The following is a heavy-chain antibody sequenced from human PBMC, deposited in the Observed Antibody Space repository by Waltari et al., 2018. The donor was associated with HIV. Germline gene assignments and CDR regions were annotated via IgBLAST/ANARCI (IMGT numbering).Heavy chain of an antibody. J-gene: IGHJ4*02. Sequence: QLQLQESGPGLVKPSETLSLTCTVSGGSISSSSYYWGWIRQHPGKGLEWIGSIYYSGSTYYNPSLKSRVTISVDTSKNLCSLKLSSVTAADTAVYYCACRERDYYDREPGYLYYWGQGTLVTVSS. D-gene: IGHD3-22*01. CDR3: ACRERDYYDREPGYLYY. CDR1: GGSISSSSYY. V-gene: IGHV4-39*01. CDR2: IYYSGST.